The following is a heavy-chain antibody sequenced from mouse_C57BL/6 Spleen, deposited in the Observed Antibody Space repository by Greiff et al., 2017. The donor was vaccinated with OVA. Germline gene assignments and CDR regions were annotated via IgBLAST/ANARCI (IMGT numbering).Heavy chain of an antibody. D-gene: IGHD1-1*01. CDR1: GYTFTEYT. V-gene: IGHV1-62-2*01. J-gene: IGHJ1*03. Sequence: QVQLQQSGAELVKPGASVKLSCKASGYTFTEYTIHWVKQRPGQGLEWIGWFYPGSGSIKYNEKFKDKATLTADKSSSTVYMELSRLTAEDSAVCFWARHEALYYCSSYGYFDVWGTGTTVTVSS. CDR2: FYPGSGSI. CDR3: ARHEALYYCSSYGYFDV.